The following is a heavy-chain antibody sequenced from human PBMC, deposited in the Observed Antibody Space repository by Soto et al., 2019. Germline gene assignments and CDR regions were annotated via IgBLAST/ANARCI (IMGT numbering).Heavy chain of an antibody. V-gene: IGHV4-34*01. CDR1: GGSFSGYY. D-gene: IGHD2-8*01. J-gene: IGHJ4*02. Sequence: QVQLQQWGAGLLKPSETLSLTCAVYGGSFSGYYWSWIRQPPGKGLEWIGEINHSGSTNYNPSLKSRVTISVDTSKNQFSLKLSSVTAADTAVYYCARVGAYCTNGVCKDYWGQGTLVTVSS. CDR2: INHSGST. CDR3: ARVGAYCTNGVCKDY.